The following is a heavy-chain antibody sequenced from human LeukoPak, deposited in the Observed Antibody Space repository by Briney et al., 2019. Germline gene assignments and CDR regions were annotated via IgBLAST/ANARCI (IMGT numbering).Heavy chain of an antibody. CDR1: GVTVSGNY. V-gene: IGHV3-66*01. Sequence: GETLTLSCAASGVTVSGNYMSWVRQPPGKGLEWIAVIYHGGSTYYTHSLKGRFTISRDKSKNTLYLQMNSLRAADTAVYYCARAGSWGYFHWLSTLYNWFDRWGQGTLVTVSS. D-gene: IGHD3-9*01. J-gene: IGHJ5*02. CDR3: ARAGSWGYFHWLSTLYNWFDR. CDR2: IYHGGST.